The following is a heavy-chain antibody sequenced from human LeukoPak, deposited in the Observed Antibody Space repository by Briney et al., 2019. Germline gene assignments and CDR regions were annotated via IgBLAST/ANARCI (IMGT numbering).Heavy chain of an antibody. CDR2: IYPGDSDT. CDR1: GYSFTSYW. J-gene: IGHJ4*02. Sequence: GESLKISCKGSGYSFTSYWIGWVRQMPGKGLEWMGIIYPGDSDTRYSPSFQGQVTISADKSISTAYLQWSSLKASDTAMYYCAGLGGSWLQFREYYFDYWGQGTLVTVSS. V-gene: IGHV5-51*01. D-gene: IGHD5-24*01. CDR3: AGLGGSWLQFREYYFDY.